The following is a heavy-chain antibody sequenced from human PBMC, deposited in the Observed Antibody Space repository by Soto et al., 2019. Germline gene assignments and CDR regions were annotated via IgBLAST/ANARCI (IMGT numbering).Heavy chain of an antibody. J-gene: IGHJ4*02. D-gene: IGHD3-10*01. Sequence: GGSLRLSCAAAGLTFSSYAMSWVRQAPGKGLEWVSSISSSSSYIYYADSVKGRFTISRDNAKNSLYLQMNSLRAEDTAVYYCARGYEYGSVVVDYWGQGTLVTVSS. CDR1: GLTFSSYA. V-gene: IGHV3-21*01. CDR2: ISSSSSYI. CDR3: ARGYEYGSVVVDY.